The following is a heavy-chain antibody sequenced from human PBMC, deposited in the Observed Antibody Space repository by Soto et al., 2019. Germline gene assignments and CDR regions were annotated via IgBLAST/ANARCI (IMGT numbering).Heavy chain of an antibody. D-gene: IGHD2-21*01. Sequence: PGGSLRLSCSAPGFTFSSYAMHWVRQAPGKGLEYVSAISSNGGSTYYADSVKGRFTISRDNSKNTLYLQMNSLRAEDTAVYYCARRALSGDADCWGQGTRVTVSS. CDR3: ARRALSGDADC. V-gene: IGHV3-64*04. CDR2: ISSNGGST. J-gene: IGHJ1*01. CDR1: GFTFSSYA.